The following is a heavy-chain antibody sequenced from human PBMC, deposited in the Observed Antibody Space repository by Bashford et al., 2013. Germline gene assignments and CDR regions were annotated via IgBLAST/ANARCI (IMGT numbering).Heavy chain of an antibody. Sequence: VRQAPGKGLEWVAVISYDGSNKYYADSVKGRFTISRDNSKNTLYLQMNSLRAEDTAVYYCASTPPYSSGWFLDYWGQGILVTVSS. CDR2: ISYDGSNK. J-gene: IGHJ4*02. CDR3: ASTPPYSSGWFLDY. D-gene: IGHD6-19*01. V-gene: IGHV3-30*04.